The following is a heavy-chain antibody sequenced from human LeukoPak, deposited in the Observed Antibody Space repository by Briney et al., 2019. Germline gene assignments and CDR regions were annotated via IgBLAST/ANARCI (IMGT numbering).Heavy chain of an antibody. D-gene: IGHD3-16*02. CDR3: AKSSTVNVWGTYRFAF. J-gene: IGHJ4*02. CDR2: ISGSGGST. CDR1: GFTFSDYA. V-gene: IGHV3-23*01. Sequence: PGGSLRLSCAASGFTFSDYAMSWVRQAPGKGLDWVSGISGSGGSTYYADSVKGRFTISRDNSENTLYLQMNSLRAEDTAVYSCAKSSTVNVWGTYRFAFWGQGTLVTVSS.